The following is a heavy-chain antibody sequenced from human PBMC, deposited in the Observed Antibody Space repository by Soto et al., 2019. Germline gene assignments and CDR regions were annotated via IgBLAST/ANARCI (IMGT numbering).Heavy chain of an antibody. CDR2: ISGSGGST. V-gene: IGHV3-23*01. Sequence: GGSLRLSCAASGFTFSSYAMSWVRQAPGKGLEWVSAISGSGGSTYYADSVKGRFTISRDNSKNTLYLQMNSLRAEDMAVYYCAKDCYDSSGCPDAFDIWGQGTMVTVSS. CDR3: AKDCYDSSGCPDAFDI. CDR1: GFTFSSYA. D-gene: IGHD3-22*01. J-gene: IGHJ3*02.